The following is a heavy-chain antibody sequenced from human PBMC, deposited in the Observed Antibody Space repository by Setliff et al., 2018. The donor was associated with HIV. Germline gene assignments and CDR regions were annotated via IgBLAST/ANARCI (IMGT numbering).Heavy chain of an antibody. Sequence: ASVKVSCKASGYTFTGYYIHWVRQAPGQGLEWMGRINPNSGGTNYAQKFQGRVTMTRDTSTSTVYMELSSLGSEDTAVYYCLRRDSSGWYGGLDYWGQGTLVTVSS. CDR1: GYTFTGYY. D-gene: IGHD6-19*01. CDR2: INPNSGGT. CDR3: LRRDSSGWYGGLDY. J-gene: IGHJ4*02. V-gene: IGHV1-2*06.